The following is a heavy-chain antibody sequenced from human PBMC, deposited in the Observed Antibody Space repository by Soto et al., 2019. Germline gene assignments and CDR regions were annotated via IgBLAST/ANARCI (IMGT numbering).Heavy chain of an antibody. CDR2: ISVYNGNT. Sequence: QVQLVQSGSEVKKPGASVKVSCKASGYIINSNGISWVRQAPGQGLEWMGWISVYNGNTKYAQDLQGRVTMTTDTSTSTAYMELRSLRSDDTAVYYCARFSGGSYNTYYFYYGMDVWGQGTTVTVSS. V-gene: IGHV1-18*04. CDR1: GYIINSNG. J-gene: IGHJ6*02. CDR3: ARFSGGSYNTYYFYYGMDV. D-gene: IGHD2-15*01.